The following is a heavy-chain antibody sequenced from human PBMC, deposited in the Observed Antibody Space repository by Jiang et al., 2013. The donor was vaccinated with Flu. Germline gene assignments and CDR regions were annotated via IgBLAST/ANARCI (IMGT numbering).Heavy chain of an antibody. CDR3: ASEGKSYYDSSGRYYFDY. J-gene: IGHJ4*02. V-gene: IGHV3-33*01. CDR1: GFTFSSYG. D-gene: IGHD3-22*01. CDR2: IWYDGSNK. Sequence: LLESGGGVVQPGRSLRLSCAASGFTFSSYGMHWVRQAPGKGLEWVAVIWYDGSNKYYADSVKGRFTISRDNSKNTLYLQMNSLRAEDTAVYYCASEGKSYYDSSGRYYFDYWGQGTLVTVSS.